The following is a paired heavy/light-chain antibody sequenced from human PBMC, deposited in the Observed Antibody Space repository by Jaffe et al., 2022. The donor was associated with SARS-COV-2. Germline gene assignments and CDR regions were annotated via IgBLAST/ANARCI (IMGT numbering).Light chain of an antibody. V-gene: IGKV1-5*03. CDR2: KAS. J-gene: IGKJ1*01. Sequence: DIQMTQSPSTLSASVGDRVTITCRASQSISTWLAWYQQRPGKAPKLLISKASSLENGVPSRFSGSGSGTDFTLTISSLQPDDFATYYCQQYNSYSRTFGQGTKVEIK. CDR3: QQYNSYSRT. CDR1: QSISTW.
Heavy chain of an antibody. CDR1: GYTFTTYW. J-gene: IGHJ2*01. CDR3: ARQATSASYGHWYFDL. CDR2: IYPGDSDA. D-gene: IGHD3-10*01. V-gene: IGHV5-51*01. Sequence: EVQLVQSGAEVKKPGESLKISCQASGYTFTTYWIGWVRQMPGRGLEWMGIIYPGDSDARYSPSFEGQVTISTDKSIGTAYLHWSSLKASDTAMYYCARQATSASYGHWYFDLWGRGTLVTVSS.